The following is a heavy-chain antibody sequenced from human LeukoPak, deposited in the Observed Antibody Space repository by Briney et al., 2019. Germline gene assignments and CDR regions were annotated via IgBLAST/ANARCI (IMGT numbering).Heavy chain of an antibody. J-gene: IGHJ6*03. CDR2: IYYSGST. Sequence: PSETLSLTRTASGCTIRTYYWSWIRQPPGKGLEWIGYIYYSGSTNYNPYLKSRVTISVDTSKNQFSLKLSSVTAADHPVYYCGGEYLSEGGATARRVHYIHVWGKGTTVTVSS. D-gene: IGHD5-12*01. CDR1: GCTIRTYY. CDR3: GGEYLSEGGATARRVHYIHV. V-gene: IGHV4-59*01.